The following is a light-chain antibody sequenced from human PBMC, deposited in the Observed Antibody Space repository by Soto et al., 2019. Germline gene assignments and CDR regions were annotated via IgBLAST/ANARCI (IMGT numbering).Light chain of an antibody. J-gene: IGKJ4*01. CDR1: QSVSSY. Sequence: EIVLTQSPATLSLSPGERATLSCRASQSVSSYLAWYQQKPGQAPRLLIYDASNRATGIPARFSGSGSGTDFTLTISGSETEAFAVYYCQQRSNWPLTFGGGTKVEIK. CDR2: DAS. V-gene: IGKV3-11*01. CDR3: QQRSNWPLT.